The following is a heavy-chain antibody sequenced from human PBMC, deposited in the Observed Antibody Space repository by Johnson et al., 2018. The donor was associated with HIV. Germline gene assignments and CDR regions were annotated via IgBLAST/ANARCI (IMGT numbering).Heavy chain of an antibody. Sequence: VQLVESGGGVVQPGRSLRLSCAASGFTVTNKYMSWVRQAPGKGLEWVSVMYGGGSTYHADSVKGRFTISRDNSKDTLYLQMHSLRPEDTALYYCARDPPYGGNPSAFDIWGQGTMVTVSS. J-gene: IGHJ3*02. CDR3: ARDPPYGGNPSAFDI. D-gene: IGHD4-23*01. CDR2: MYGGGST. CDR1: GFTVTNKY. V-gene: IGHV3-66*02.